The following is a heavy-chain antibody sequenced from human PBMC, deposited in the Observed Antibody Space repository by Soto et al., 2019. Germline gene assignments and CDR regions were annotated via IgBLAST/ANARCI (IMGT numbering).Heavy chain of an antibody. D-gene: IGHD1-1*01. V-gene: IGHV4-38-2*02. J-gene: IGHJ1*01. CDR3: VRVARTYGLDKH. Sequence: QVHLQESGPGLVKSSETLFLTCSVSGYSIDSGYYWGWMRQPPGKGLEWLASIYYTGNSYYNPSLKSRVSISVDTSKNQFYLNLTSLTSADTAVYYCVRVARTYGLDKHWGHGTLVTVSS. CDR2: IYYTGNS. CDR1: GYSIDSGYY.